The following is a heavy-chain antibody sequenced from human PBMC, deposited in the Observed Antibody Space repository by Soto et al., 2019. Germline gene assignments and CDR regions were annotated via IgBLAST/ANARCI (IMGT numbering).Heavy chain of an antibody. Sequence: SETLSLTCTVSCGSISSYYWSWIRQPAGKGLEWIGRIYTSGSTNYNPSLKSRVTMSVDTSKNQFSLKLSSVTAADTAVYYCARDCSTSCYNWFDPWGQGTLVTVSS. CDR2: IYTSGST. CDR1: CGSISSYY. CDR3: ARDCSTSCYNWFDP. V-gene: IGHV4-4*07. J-gene: IGHJ5*02. D-gene: IGHD2-2*01.